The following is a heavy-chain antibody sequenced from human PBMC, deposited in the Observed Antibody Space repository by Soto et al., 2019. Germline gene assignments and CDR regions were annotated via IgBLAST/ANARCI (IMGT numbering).Heavy chain of an antibody. CDR1: GYTFTSYG. Sequence: QVPLVQSGAEVKKPGASVKVSCQASGYTFTSYGISWVRQAPGQGLEWMGWISAYNGNTNYAQKLQGRVTMTTDTSTSTAYMELRSLRSDDTAVYYCATQHSSRYPYYFDYWGQGTLVTVSS. D-gene: IGHD6-13*01. J-gene: IGHJ4*02. V-gene: IGHV1-18*01. CDR2: ISAYNGNT. CDR3: ATQHSSRYPYYFDY.